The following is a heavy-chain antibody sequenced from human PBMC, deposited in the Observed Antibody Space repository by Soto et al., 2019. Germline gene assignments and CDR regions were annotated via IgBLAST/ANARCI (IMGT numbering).Heavy chain of an antibody. Sequence: SETLSLTCTFPGGSISSHIYYWAWIRQPPGKGLEWIGNIHYSGSTYYDSSLKSRVTLSVDTSKNQFSLKLSSVTAADTAVYYCASQHYYDSSGYYVVYWGQGTLVTVS. CDR3: ASQHYYDSSGYYVVY. D-gene: IGHD3-22*01. CDR2: IHYSGST. J-gene: IGHJ4*02. CDR1: GGSISSHIYY. V-gene: IGHV4-39*01.